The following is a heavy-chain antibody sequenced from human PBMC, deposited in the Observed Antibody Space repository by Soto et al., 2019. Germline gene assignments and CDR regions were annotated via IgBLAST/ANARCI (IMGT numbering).Heavy chain of an antibody. V-gene: IGHV4-39*01. CDR3: ARHGLEEWLRFTLGAFDY. CDR2: IYYSGST. CDR1: GGSISSSSYY. Sequence: PSETLSLTCTVSGGSISSSSYYWGWIRQPPGKGLEWIGSIYYSGSTYYNPSLKSRVTISVDTSKNQFSLKLSSVTAADTAVYYCARHGLEEWLRFTLGAFDYWGQGTLVTVSS. J-gene: IGHJ4*02. D-gene: IGHD5-12*01.